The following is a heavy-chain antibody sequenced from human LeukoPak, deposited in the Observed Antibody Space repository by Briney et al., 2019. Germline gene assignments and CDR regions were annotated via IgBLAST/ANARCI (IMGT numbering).Heavy chain of an antibody. CDR3: ARGVVVTAIRYYYYGMDV. CDR2: IYPRGST. CDR1: GGSISTYY. V-gene: IGHV4-4*07. J-gene: IGHJ6*02. D-gene: IGHD2-21*02. Sequence: PSETLSLTCTVSGGSISTYYWSWIRQPAGKGLEWIGRIYPRGSTNYNPSLKSRVTMSVDTSKNQFSLKLTSVTAADTAVYYCARGVVVTAIRYYYYGMDVWGQGTTVTVSS.